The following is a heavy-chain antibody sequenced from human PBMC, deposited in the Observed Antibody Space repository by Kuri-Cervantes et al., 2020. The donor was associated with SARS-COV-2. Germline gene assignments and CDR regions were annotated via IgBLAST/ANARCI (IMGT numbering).Heavy chain of an antibody. CDR3: ARGVGCSSTSCYTGTFDP. CDR1: GFTLSSHW. D-gene: IGHD2-2*02. CDR2: INSDGSST. J-gene: IGHJ5*02. Sequence: GGSLRLSCVASGFTLSSHWMHWVRQAPGKGLVWVSRINSDGSSTSYADSGKGRFTISRDNAKNTLYLQMNSLRAEDTAVYYCARGVGCSSTSCYTGTFDPWGQGTLVTVSS. V-gene: IGHV3-74*01.